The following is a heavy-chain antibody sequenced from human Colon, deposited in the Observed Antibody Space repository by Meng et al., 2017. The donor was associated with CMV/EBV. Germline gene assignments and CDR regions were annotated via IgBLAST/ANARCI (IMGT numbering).Heavy chain of an antibody. CDR1: GYTFTGYF. CDR3: ATVSGGDFDY. CDR2: INTNSGGT. D-gene: IGHD1-26*01. Sequence: QVLLVHAGAEVKKPCARVKGSCKASGYTFTGYFMYWLRQAHGQGREWMGSINTNSGGTNYAQKFQGRVTVTRDTSINTAYMELSRLRSDDTAVYYCATVSGGDFDYWGQGTLVTVSS. J-gene: IGHJ4*02. V-gene: IGHV1-2*02.